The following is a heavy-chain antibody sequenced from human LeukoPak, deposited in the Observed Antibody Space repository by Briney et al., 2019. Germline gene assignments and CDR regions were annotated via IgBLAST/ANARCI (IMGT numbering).Heavy chain of an antibody. D-gene: IGHD2-2*01. Sequence: ASVKVSCKASGYTFTKYAMHWVRQAPGQRLEWMGWISAYNGNTNYAQKLQGRVTMTTDTSTSTAYMELRSLRSDDTAVYYCARDSGEDIVVVPAASLNYYYYMDVWGKGTTVTVSS. CDR3: ARDSGEDIVVVPAASLNYYYYMDV. CDR2: ISAYNGNT. J-gene: IGHJ6*03. CDR1: GYTFTKYA. V-gene: IGHV1-18*01.